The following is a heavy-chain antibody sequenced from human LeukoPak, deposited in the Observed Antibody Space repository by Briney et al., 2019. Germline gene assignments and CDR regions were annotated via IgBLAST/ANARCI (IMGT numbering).Heavy chain of an antibody. CDR3: ARQGNYDFWSGYYTGESYYYYYGMDV. D-gene: IGHD3-3*01. J-gene: IGHJ6*02. CDR2: IYYSGST. Sequence: SETLSLTCTVSGGSISSYYWSWIRQPPGEGLEWIGYIYYSGSTNYNPSLKSRVTISVDTSKNQFSLKLSSVTAADTAVYYCARQGNYDFWSGYYTGESYYYYYGMDVWGQGTTVTVSS. CDR1: GGSISSYY. V-gene: IGHV4-59*08.